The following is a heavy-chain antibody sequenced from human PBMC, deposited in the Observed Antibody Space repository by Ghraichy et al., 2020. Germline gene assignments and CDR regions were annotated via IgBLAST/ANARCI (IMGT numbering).Heavy chain of an antibody. J-gene: IGHJ4*02. CDR2: IYYSGST. CDR3: ARGAGGSQFHYDS. D-gene: IGHD3-16*01. V-gene: IGHV4-61*01. CDR1: GGSVRSATYY. Sequence: SETLSLTCTVSGGSVRSATYYWSWIRQSPGKGLEWIGYIYYSGSTNYNPSLKSRVTISLVTSKNRFSLNLNSVTAADTAVYYCARGAGGSQFHYDSWGQGTLVTVSS.